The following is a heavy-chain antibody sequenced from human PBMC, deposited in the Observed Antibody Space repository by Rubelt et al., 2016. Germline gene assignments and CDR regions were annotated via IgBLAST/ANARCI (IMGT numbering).Heavy chain of an antibody. D-gene: IGHD6-19*01. CDR3: ARLGSGWGFDY. CDR1: GFTFSSYG. CDR2: IWYDGSNK. Sequence: QVQLVESGGGVVQPGRSLRLSCAVSGFTFSSYGMDWVRQAPGKGLEWVAVIWYDGSNKYYADSVKGRFTISRDNSKNTLYLQMNSLRAEDTAVYYCARLGSGWGFDYRGQGTLLTVSS. J-gene: IGHJ4*02. V-gene: IGHV3-33*03.